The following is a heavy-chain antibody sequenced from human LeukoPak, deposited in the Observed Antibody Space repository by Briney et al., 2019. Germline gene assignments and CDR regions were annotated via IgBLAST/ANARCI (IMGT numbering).Heavy chain of an antibody. J-gene: IGHJ6*03. CDR1: GFTFSSYW. CDR3: ARELGDMDV. V-gene: IGHV3-74*01. D-gene: IGHD1-26*01. Sequence: GGSLRLSCAASGFTFSSYWMHWVRQAPGEGLVWVSRINSDGSSTNYADSVKGRFTISRDNAKSTLYLQMNSLKAEDTAVYYCARELGDMDVWGKGTTVTISS. CDR2: INSDGSST.